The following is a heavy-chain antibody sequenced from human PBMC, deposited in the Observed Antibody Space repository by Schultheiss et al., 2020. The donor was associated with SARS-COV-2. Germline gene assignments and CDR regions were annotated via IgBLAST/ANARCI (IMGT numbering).Heavy chain of an antibody. Sequence: GESLKISCAASGFTFSSYAMHWVRQAPGKGLEYVSAISSNGGSTYYADSVKGRFTISRDNSKNTLYLQMGSLRAEDTAVYYCANRDYRFDYWGQGTLVTVSS. CDR1: GFTFSSYA. CDR2: ISSNGGST. CDR3: ANRDYRFDY. D-gene: IGHD4-11*01. J-gene: IGHJ4*02. V-gene: IGHV3-64*02.